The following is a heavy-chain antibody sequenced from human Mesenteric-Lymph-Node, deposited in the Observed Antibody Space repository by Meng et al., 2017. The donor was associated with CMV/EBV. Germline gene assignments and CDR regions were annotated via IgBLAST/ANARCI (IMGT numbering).Heavy chain of an antibody. J-gene: IGHJ4*02. Sequence: YTLSGFHIHWLRQAPGQGLEWMGWVNPKNGGTNVAQKFLGRVTVTRETSINTAHMELRSLKFDDSAVYFCARSGNDFWTGFETYFDYLGQGTLVTVSS. D-gene: IGHD3/OR15-3a*01. V-gene: IGHV1-2*02. CDR1: YTLSGFH. CDR3: ARSGNDFWTGFETYFDY. CDR2: VNPKNGGT.